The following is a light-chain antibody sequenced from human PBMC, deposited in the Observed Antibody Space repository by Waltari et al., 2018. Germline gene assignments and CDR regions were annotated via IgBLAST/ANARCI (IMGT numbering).Light chain of an antibody. J-gene: IGKJ4*01. CDR2: GAS. Sequence: EIVLTQSPGTLSLSPGERATLSCRASQSVSSSYLAWYQQKPGQAPRLLIYGASSRATGIPDRFSGSGSGTDFILTISRLEPEDFAVYYCQQYGSPRLTFGGGTKVEIK. CDR3: QQYGSPRLT. CDR1: QSVSSSY. V-gene: IGKV3-20*01.